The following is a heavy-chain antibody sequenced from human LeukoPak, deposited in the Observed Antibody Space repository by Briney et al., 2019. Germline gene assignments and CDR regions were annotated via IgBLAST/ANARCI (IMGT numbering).Heavy chain of an antibody. D-gene: IGHD2-15*01. J-gene: IGHJ5*02. CDR1: GFTFSSYS. V-gene: IGHV3-21*01. CDR3: ARDGLYIVVVVAATPTWFDP. Sequence: GGSLRLSCAASGFTFSSYSMNWVRQAPGKGLEWVSSISSSSSYIYYADSVKGRFTISRDNAKNSLYLQMNSLRAEDTAVYYCARDGLYIVVVVAATPTWFDPWGQGTLVTVSS. CDR2: ISSSSSYI.